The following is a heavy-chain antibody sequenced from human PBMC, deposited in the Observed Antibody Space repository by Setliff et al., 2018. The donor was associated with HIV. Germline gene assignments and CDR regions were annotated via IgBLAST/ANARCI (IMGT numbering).Heavy chain of an antibody. D-gene: IGHD5-12*01. Sequence: PSETLSLTCTVSGGSINSTSYYWGWIRQPPGNGLEWIGSIYHTGSTYYNPSLKSRFTISVDTSKHQFSMKLISVTAADTAVYYCARMDSGYDLSPAGACTRYFDYWGQGTLVTVSS. J-gene: IGHJ4*02. CDR3: ARMDSGYDLSPAGACTRYFDY. CDR1: GGSINSTSYY. V-gene: IGHV4-39*07. CDR2: IYHTGST.